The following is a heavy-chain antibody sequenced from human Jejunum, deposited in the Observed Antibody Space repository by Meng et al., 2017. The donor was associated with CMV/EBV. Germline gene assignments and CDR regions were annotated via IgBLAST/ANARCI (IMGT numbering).Heavy chain of an antibody. V-gene: IGHV4-59*08. J-gene: IGHJ4*02. Sequence: HVQLQESGPGLVKPSETLSRPCAVSGGSISTYYWSWIRQPPGKGLEWIGNNYYSGSTNYNPSLASRVTISVDSSKNQFSLKLSSVTAADTAVYYCARHQNGGTYPLDYWGQGTLVTVSS. CDR1: GGSISTYY. D-gene: IGHD3-16*02. CDR3: ARHQNGGTYPLDY. CDR2: NYYSGST.